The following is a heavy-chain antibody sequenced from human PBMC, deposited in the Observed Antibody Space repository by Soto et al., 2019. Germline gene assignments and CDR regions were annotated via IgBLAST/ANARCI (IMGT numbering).Heavy chain of an antibody. CDR3: ARLRGIAVAGPIYY. CDR2: VYHTGNT. J-gene: IGHJ4*02. D-gene: IGHD6-19*01. Sequence: SETLSLTCSVSGGSISRSNYYWAWIRQPPGKGLEWIGSVYHTGNTYYSLSLRSRVAISLDTSKNQFSLRLAAVSAADTATYYCARLRGIAVAGPIYYWGQGTLVTSPQ. CDR1: GGSISRSNYY. V-gene: IGHV4-39*01.